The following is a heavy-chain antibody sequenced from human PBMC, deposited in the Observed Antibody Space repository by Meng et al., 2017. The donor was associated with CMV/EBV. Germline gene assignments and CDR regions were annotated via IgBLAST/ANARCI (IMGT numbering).Heavy chain of an antibody. J-gene: IGHJ4*02. D-gene: IGHD5-18*01. Sequence: CKASGYTFTGYYMHCVRQAPGQGLEWMGWINPSGGGTNSAQKFQGRVTMTRDTSISTAYMALRRLRSDDTALYYCARESNVDTAMVDYWGQGTLVTVSS. V-gene: IGHV1-2*02. CDR2: INPSGGGT. CDR3: ARESNVDTAMVDY. CDR1: GYTFTGYY.